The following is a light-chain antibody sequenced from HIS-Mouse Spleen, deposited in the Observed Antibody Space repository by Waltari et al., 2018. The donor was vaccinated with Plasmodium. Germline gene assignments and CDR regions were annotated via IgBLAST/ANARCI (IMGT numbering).Light chain of an antibody. CDR2: AAS. CDR3: QQYYSFPRT. V-gene: IGKV1D-8*02. J-gene: IGKJ1*01. CDR1: QGISSY. Sequence: AIGMTPSPSLLSASEGARVTNNCRMSQGISSYLAWYQQKPRKAPEFLIYAASTLLSGVPSRFSGSGSGTDFTLTNSCLQSEDFSTYYWQQYYSFPRTFGQGTKVEIK.